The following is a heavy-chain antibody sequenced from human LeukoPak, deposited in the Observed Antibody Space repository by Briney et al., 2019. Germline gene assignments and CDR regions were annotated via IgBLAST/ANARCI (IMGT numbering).Heavy chain of an antibody. V-gene: IGHV4-34*01. CDR2: INHSGST. CDR1: GGSFSIYY. J-gene: IGHJ4*02. CDR3: ARTAREYSNGWYSRYYFDY. D-gene: IGHD6-19*01. Sequence: PSETLSLTCAVYGGSFSIYYWSWIRQPPGKGLEWIGEINHSGSTNFNPSLKSRVTISVDRSKNQFSLKLRSVTAADTALYYCARTAREYSNGWYSRYYFDYWGQGTLVTVSS.